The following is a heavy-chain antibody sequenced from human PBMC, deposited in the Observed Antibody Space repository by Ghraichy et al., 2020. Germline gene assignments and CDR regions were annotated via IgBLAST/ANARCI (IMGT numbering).Heavy chain of an antibody. CDR3: ARSIVGATWNYYYYGMDV. D-gene: IGHD1-26*01. V-gene: IGHV4-39*07. Sequence: SETLSLTCTVSGGSISSSSYYWGWIRQPPGKGLEWIGSIYYSGSTYYNPSLKSRVTISVDTSKNQFSLKLSSVTAADTAVYYCARSIVGATWNYYYYGMDVWGQGTTVTVSS. CDR2: IYYSGST. J-gene: IGHJ6*02. CDR1: GGSISSSSYY.